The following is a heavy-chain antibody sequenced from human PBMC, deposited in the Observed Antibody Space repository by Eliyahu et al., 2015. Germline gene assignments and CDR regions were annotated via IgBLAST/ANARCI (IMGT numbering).Heavy chain of an antibody. CDR2: IYYSGNT. CDR3: ARDTTRAYYFDY. D-gene: IGHD1-1*01. J-gene: IGHJ4*02. Sequence: QVQLQESGPGLVKPSDTLSLTCTXXXXSISXXXWSWIRHPPGKGLEWIGYIYYSGNTNCNPSLKSRVTISVDTSKNQFSLELSSVTAADTAVYYCARDTTRAYYFDYWGQGTLVTVSP. V-gene: IGHV4-59*01. CDR1: XXSISXXX.